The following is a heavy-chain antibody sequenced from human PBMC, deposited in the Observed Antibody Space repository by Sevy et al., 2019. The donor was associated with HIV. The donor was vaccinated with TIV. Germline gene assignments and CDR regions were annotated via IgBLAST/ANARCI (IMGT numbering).Heavy chain of an antibody. CDR2: IWYDGNNK. Sequence: GGSLRLSCAASGFIFSNYVMHWVRQAPGKGLEWVAVIWYDGNNKYYADSVKGRFTISRDNFKDTLYLQMNSLRAEDTAVYYCPGVPAFDSGDYTLLQEYYFDHCGEGTLVTVSS. CDR3: PGVPAFDSGDYTLLQEYYFDH. V-gene: IGHV3-33*01. J-gene: IGHJ4*02. D-gene: IGHD4-17*01. CDR1: GFIFSNYV.